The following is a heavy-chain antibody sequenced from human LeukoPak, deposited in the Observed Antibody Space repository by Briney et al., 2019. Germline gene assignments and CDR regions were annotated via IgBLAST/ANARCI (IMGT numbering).Heavy chain of an antibody. Sequence: GASVKVSCKASGYTFTSYYMHWVRQAPGQGLEWMGIINPSGGSTSYAQKFQGRVTMTRDTSTSTVYMELSSLRSEDTAVYYCARESDCDSSGYPTVPFDYWGQGTLVTVSS. CDR3: ARESDCDSSGYPTVPFDY. CDR1: GYTFTSYY. V-gene: IGHV1-46*03. J-gene: IGHJ4*02. CDR2: INPSGGST. D-gene: IGHD3-22*01.